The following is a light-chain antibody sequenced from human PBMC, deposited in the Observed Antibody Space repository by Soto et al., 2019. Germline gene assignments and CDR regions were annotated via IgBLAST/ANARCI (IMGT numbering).Light chain of an antibody. CDR3: QQYDHWPPYS. CDR1: QSVSRF. CDR2: AAS. V-gene: IGKV3-15*01. Sequence: TQSPVTLSVSPGDRASLSCRASQSVSRFLAWYQQTPGQPPRLLIYAASSRVLGVPARFTGSGSGTDFTLTISAVQSEDAAIYYCQQYDHWPPYSFGQGTSLEI. J-gene: IGKJ2*01.